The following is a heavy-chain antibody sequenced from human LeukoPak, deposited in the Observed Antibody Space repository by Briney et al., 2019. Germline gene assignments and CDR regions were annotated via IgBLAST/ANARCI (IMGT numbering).Heavy chain of an antibody. Sequence: AGGSLRLSCAASGFTFSSYSMNWVRQAPGKGLEWVSYISSSSSTIYYADSVKGRFSISGNNSKNTLYLQMNNLRADDTAVYYCARASPQILYFGDLLSGAFDYWGQGILVTVSS. J-gene: IGHJ4*02. CDR1: GFTFSSYS. CDR3: ARASPQILYFGDLLSGAFDY. D-gene: IGHD3-10*01. V-gene: IGHV3-48*01. CDR2: ISSSSSTI.